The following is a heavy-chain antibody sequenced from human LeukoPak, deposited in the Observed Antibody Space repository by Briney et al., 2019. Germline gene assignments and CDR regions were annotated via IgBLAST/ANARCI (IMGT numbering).Heavy chain of an antibody. Sequence: ASVKVSCKASGYTFTDYYMHWVRQAPGQGLEWMGWINPNSGGTNYAQKFQGRVTMTRDTSISTAYMELSRLRSDDTAVYYCARDPSSSWYPIDYWGQGTLVTVSS. CDR2: INPNSGGT. CDR3: ARDPSSSWYPIDY. J-gene: IGHJ4*02. V-gene: IGHV1-2*02. D-gene: IGHD6-13*01. CDR1: GYTFTDYY.